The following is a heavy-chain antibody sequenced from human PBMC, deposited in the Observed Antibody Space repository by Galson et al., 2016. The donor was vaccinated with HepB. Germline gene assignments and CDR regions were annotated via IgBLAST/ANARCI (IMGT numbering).Heavy chain of an antibody. CDR3: ARVRGWNDITRGGMDV. J-gene: IGHJ6*04. Sequence: SVKVSCKASGYIFTSYYIHWVRQAPGQGPEWMGIISPSGGRTNFAQKFQGRVNMTRDTSRSTVYMELSGLRSEDTAVYYCARVRGWNDITRGGMDVWGKGTTVTVSS. V-gene: IGHV1-46*01. D-gene: IGHD1-1*01. CDR2: ISPSGGRT. CDR1: GYIFTSYY.